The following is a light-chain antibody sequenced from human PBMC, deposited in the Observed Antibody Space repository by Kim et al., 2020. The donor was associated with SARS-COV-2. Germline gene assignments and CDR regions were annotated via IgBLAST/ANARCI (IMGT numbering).Light chain of an antibody. CDR2: RND. V-gene: IGLV1-47*01. CDR3: AAWDDSLSGWV. Sequence: QSVLTQPPSASGTPGQRVTISCSGSSSNIGGNYVYWYQHLPGTAPKLLIYRNDQRPSGVPDRFSGSKPGTSASLAISGLRSEDEADYYCAAWDDSLSGWVFGGGTKLTVL. CDR1: SSNIGGNY. J-gene: IGLJ3*02.